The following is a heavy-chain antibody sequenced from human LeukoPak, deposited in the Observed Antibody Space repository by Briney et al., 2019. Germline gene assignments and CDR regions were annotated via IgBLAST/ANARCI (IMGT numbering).Heavy chain of an antibody. CDR1: GFTFSSYG. D-gene: IGHD3-10*01. CDR2: IYSGGST. V-gene: IGHV3-53*01. J-gene: IGHJ4*02. Sequence: PGRSLRLSCAASGFTFSSYGMHWVRQAPGKGLEWVSVIYSGGSTYYADSVKGRFTISRDNSKNTLYLQMNSLRAEDTAVYYCARDGTGSGSSFDYWGQGTLVTVSS. CDR3: ARDGTGSGSSFDY.